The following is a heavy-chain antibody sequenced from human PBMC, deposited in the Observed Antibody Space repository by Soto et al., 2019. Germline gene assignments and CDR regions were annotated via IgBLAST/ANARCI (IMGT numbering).Heavy chain of an antibody. J-gene: IGHJ4*02. V-gene: IGHV1-69*08. Sequence: QVQLVQSGAEVKKPGSSVKVSCKASGGTFSSYTIIWVRQAPGQGLEWMGRIIPILGIANYEQKFQGRVTITADKSTSTSYMELSSLRSEDTAVYYCARDRTSIAASVSWTDDYWGKGTLGTVSS. D-gene: IGHD6-6*01. CDR2: IIPILGIA. CDR3: ARDRTSIAASVSWTDDY. CDR1: GGTFSSYT.